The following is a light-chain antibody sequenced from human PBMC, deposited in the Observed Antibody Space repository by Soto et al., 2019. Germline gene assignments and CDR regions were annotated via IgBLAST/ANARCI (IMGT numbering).Light chain of an antibody. CDR1: LTISSY. V-gene: IGKV1-33*01. CDR3: QQYENLQT. Sequence: IQMTPPRSSLSAFVGRAVTITCRASLTISSYLNWYQQKSGKAPKLLISAASSLESGLPPRFSGSGSGTDFTFTISRLQTEDIATYYCQQYENLQTFGQGTRLEI. CDR2: AAS. J-gene: IGKJ5*01.